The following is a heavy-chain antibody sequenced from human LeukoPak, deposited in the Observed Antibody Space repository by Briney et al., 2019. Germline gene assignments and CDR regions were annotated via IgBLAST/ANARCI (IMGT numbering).Heavy chain of an antibody. Sequence: GGSLRLSCAASGFTFSSYGMHWVRQAPGKGLEWVAFIRYGGSNKYYADSVKGRFTISRDNSKNTLYLQMNSLRAEDTAVYYCAKAHYDFWSGYRGYWGQGTLVTVSS. CDR2: IRYGGSNK. CDR1: GFTFSSYG. J-gene: IGHJ4*02. CDR3: AKAHYDFWSGYRGY. D-gene: IGHD3-3*01. V-gene: IGHV3-30*02.